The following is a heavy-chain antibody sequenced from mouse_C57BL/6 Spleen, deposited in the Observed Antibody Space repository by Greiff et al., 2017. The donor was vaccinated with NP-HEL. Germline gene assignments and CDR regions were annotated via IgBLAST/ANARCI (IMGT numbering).Heavy chain of an antibody. Sequence: QVQLQQSGPELVKPGASVKISCKASGYAFSSSWMNWVKQRPGKGLEWIGRIYPGDGDTNYNGKFKGKATLTADKSSSTAYMQLSSLTSEDSAVYFCATYGTYFDVWGTGTTVTVSS. CDR2: IYPGDGDT. CDR1: GYAFSSSW. J-gene: IGHJ1*03. D-gene: IGHD2-1*01. V-gene: IGHV1-82*01. CDR3: ATYGTYFDV.